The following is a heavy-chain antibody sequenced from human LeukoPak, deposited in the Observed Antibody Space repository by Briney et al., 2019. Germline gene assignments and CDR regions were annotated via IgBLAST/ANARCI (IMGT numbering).Heavy chain of an antibody. V-gene: IGHV4-59*01. J-gene: IGHJ4*02. Sequence: PSETLSLTCTVSGGSISSSYCNWMRQPPGKGLEWIGYIYYSGSTNYNPSLKSRVTMSLDTSKNQFSLKLSSVAAADTAVYYCVTGGGWLPDYWGQGTLVTVSS. D-gene: IGHD5-24*01. CDR2: IYYSGST. CDR3: VTGGGWLPDY. CDR1: GGSISSSY.